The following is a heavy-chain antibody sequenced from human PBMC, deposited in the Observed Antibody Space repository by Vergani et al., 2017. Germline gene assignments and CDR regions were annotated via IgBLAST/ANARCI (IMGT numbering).Heavy chain of an antibody. D-gene: IGHD3-10*01. CDR1: GYTFTGYY. Sequence: QVQLVQSGAEVKKPGASVKVSCKASGYTFTGYYMHWVRQATGQGLEWMGWINPNSGGTNYAQKFQGRVTMTRATSISTAYMELSRLRSDDTAVYYCARADVAWFGDPRDYWGQGTLVTVSS. V-gene: IGHV1-2*02. CDR2: INPNSGGT. CDR3: ARADVAWFGDPRDY. J-gene: IGHJ4*02.